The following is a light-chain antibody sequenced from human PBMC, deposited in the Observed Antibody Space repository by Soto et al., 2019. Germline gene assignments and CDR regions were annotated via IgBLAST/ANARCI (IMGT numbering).Light chain of an antibody. J-gene: IGLJ1*01. CDR1: SSDVCGYNY. Sequence: QSALTQPASVSGSPGQSITISCTGTSSDVCGYNYVSWYQQHPGKAPKLMIYEVSNRPSGVSNRFSGSKSGNTASLTISGLQAEDEADYYCSSYTSSSTLESVFGTGTKVTVL. V-gene: IGLV2-14*01. CDR2: EVS. CDR3: SSYTSSSTLESV.